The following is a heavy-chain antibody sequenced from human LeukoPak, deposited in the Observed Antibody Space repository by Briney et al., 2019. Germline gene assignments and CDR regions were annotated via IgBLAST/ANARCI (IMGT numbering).Heavy chain of an antibody. CDR1: EFTFSNYA. V-gene: IGHV3-23*01. J-gene: IGHJ4*02. CDR3: AREDRDTAMPDY. Sequence: GGSLRLSCAASEFTFSNYAMTWVRQAPGKGLKWVSTISGSGTATYYADSVKGRFTISRDNSKNTLYLQMNGLRAEDTAVYYCAREDRDTAMPDYWGQGTLVTVSS. CDR2: ISGSGTAT. D-gene: IGHD5-18*01.